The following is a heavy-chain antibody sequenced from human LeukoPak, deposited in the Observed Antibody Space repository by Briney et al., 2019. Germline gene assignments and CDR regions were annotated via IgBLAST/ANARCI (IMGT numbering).Heavy chain of an antibody. D-gene: IGHD4-17*01. CDR3: ARALYGDYVAIDY. J-gene: IGHJ4*02. Sequence: GASVKVSCKASGYTFTSYDINWVRQATGQGREWMGWMNPNSGNTGYAQKFQGRVTITRNTSISTAYMELSSLRSEDTAVYYCARALYGDYVAIDYWGQGTLVTVSS. CDR2: MNPNSGNT. V-gene: IGHV1-8*03. CDR1: GYTFTSYD.